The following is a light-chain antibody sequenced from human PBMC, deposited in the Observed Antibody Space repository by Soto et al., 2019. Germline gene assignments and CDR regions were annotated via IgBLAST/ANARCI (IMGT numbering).Light chain of an antibody. CDR1: QGISSY. Sequence: DIQLTQSPSFLSASIGDRVTITCRASQGISSYLAWYQQKPGKAPNLLIYAASTLQSGVPSRFSGSRSGTEFALTISSLQPEDFATYYCLQDYNYPPTFGQGTKVEIK. CDR2: AAS. CDR3: LQDYNYPPT. V-gene: IGKV1-9*01. J-gene: IGKJ1*01.